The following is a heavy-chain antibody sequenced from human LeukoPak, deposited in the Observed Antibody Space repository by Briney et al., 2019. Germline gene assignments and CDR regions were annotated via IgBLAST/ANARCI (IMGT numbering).Heavy chain of an antibody. Sequence: ASVKVSCKTSGYTFTSYYTHWMRQAPGQGLEWMGIINPIGGTTDYSQKFQGRVTMTRDTSTSTVYMELSSLSPEDTAVYYCARQQGLQNLNFDYWGQGTLVTVSS. D-gene: IGHD4-11*01. CDR3: ARQQGLQNLNFDY. CDR1: GYTFTSYY. J-gene: IGHJ4*02. CDR2: INPIGGTT. V-gene: IGHV1-46*01.